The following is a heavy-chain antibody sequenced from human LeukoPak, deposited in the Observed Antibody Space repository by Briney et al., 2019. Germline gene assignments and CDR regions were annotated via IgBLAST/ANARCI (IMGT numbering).Heavy chain of an antibody. CDR1: GFTFSTYR. D-gene: IGHD6-6*01. V-gene: IGHV3-7*01. J-gene: IGHJ3*02. Sequence: GGSLRLSCAASGFTFSTYRMSWVRQAPGKGLEWVASIKQDGSEKYYVDSVKGRFTISRDNAKNSLYLQMNSLRAEDTAVYYCAREGSSSSDAFDIWGQGTMVTVSS. CDR2: IKQDGSEK. CDR3: AREGSSSSDAFDI.